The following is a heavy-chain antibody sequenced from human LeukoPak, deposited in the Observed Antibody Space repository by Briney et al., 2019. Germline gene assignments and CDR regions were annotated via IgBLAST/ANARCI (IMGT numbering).Heavy chain of an antibody. Sequence: SYTLSLTCTGSGGSIASYYWSWIRQSPAKKLEWIASINYSGRTKLNPSLQSRVTISLDMSNNHFSLQLRSVTAADTAIYYCARLLDYDNSGDPDTFDIWGQGTMVTVFS. CDR3: ARLLDYDNSGDPDTFDI. J-gene: IGHJ3*02. CDR2: INYSGRT. V-gene: IGHV4-59*01. CDR1: GGSIASYY. D-gene: IGHD3-22*01.